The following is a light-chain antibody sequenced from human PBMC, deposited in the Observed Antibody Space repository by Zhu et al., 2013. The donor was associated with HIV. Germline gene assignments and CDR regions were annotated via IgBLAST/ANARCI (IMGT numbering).Light chain of an antibody. CDR2: SAS. CDR3: QQASSFPLT. Sequence: DTHMTQSPSTLSASVGDRVTITCRASQNIGDSVAWYQQKPGKAPNVLIYSASSLISGVPSRFSGSGSDTDFTLTISDLQPEDFATYYCQQASSFPLTFGPGTKVDLK. CDR1: QNIGDS. V-gene: IGKV1-12*01. J-gene: IGKJ3*01.